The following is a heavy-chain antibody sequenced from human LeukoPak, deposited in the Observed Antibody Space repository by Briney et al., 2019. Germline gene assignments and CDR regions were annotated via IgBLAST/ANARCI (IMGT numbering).Heavy chain of an antibody. CDR2: ITYSGST. D-gene: IGHD6-19*01. Sequence: SETLSLTCTVSGDSITSGNYCWGWIRQPPGKGLEWMGSITYSGSTYYNLSLKSRVTVSVDMFKNQFSLKLRSVTAADTAVYYCVRPRTSGWSLNAFDIWGQGTMVTVSS. CDR3: VRPRTSGWSLNAFDI. V-gene: IGHV4-39*01. CDR1: GDSITSGNYC. J-gene: IGHJ3*02.